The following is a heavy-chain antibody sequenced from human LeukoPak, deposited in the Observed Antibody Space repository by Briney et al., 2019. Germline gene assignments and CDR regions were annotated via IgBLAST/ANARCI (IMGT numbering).Heavy chain of an antibody. Sequence: PGGSLRLSCAASGFNFSDYSMNWVRQAPGKGLEWVSALSSTSTYIYYADSVKGRFTISRGNAKNSLYLQMNGLRAEDTAVYYCARVRRRSSAYDYSDYWGQGTLVTVS. CDR2: LSSTSTYI. CDR1: GFNFSDYS. J-gene: IGHJ4*02. D-gene: IGHD5-12*01. CDR3: ARVRRRSSAYDYSDY. V-gene: IGHV3-21*06.